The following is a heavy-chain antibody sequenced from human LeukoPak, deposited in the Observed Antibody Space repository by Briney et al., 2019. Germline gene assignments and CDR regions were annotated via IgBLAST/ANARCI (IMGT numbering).Heavy chain of an antibody. CDR3: AKDLAWGLDY. Sequence: GSLRLSCAASGFDFSSNWMHWVRHAPGQGLVWVSRIKGDGISTYYADSVKGRFAISRDNSKNTLYLQMNALRAEDTAVYYCAKDLAWGLDYWGQGALVTVSS. J-gene: IGHJ4*02. CDR2: IKGDGIST. V-gene: IGHV3-74*01. D-gene: IGHD3/OR15-3a*01. CDR1: GFDFSSNW.